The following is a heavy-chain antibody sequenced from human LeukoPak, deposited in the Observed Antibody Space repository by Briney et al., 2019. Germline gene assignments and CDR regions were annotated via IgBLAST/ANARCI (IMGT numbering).Heavy chain of an antibody. CDR3: ALPRARRGMDV. CDR1: GGSFSGYY. V-gene: IGHV4-34*01. CDR2: INHSGST. D-gene: IGHD2-2*01. J-gene: IGHJ6*04. Sequence: SETLPLTCAVYGGSFSGYYWSWIRQPPGKGLEWIGEINHSGSTNYNPSLKSRVTISVDTSKNQFSLKLSSVTAADTAVYYCALPRARRGMDVWGKGTTVTVSS.